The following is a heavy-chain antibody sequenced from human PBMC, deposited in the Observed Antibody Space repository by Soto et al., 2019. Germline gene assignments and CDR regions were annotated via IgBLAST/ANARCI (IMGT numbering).Heavy chain of an antibody. J-gene: IGHJ5*02. D-gene: IGHD2-21*01. CDR1: GFVSNDYD. Sequence: QVQLAETGGGVVQPGRSLRLSCATSGFVSNDYDIHWVRQAPGKGLAWLASISYDGSNKYYADSVKGRFTISRDNSKNTLALKINILGADDAAVSYCSRGIKGGLDAWGPGTLVTVSS. V-gene: IGHV3-30*03. CDR3: SRGIKGGLDA. CDR2: ISYDGSNK.